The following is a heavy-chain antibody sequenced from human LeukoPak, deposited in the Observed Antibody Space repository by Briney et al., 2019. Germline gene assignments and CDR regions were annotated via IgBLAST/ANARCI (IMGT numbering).Heavy chain of an antibody. Sequence: ASVKVSCKASGYTFTSYGISWVRQAPGQGLEWMGWISAYNGNTNYAQKLQGIVTMTTDTSTSTAYMELRSLRSDDTAVYYCARDPKWFGELLPYGMDVWGKGTTVTVSS. V-gene: IGHV1-18*04. CDR2: ISAYNGNT. CDR3: ARDPKWFGELLPYGMDV. CDR1: GYTFTSYG. D-gene: IGHD3-10*01. J-gene: IGHJ6*04.